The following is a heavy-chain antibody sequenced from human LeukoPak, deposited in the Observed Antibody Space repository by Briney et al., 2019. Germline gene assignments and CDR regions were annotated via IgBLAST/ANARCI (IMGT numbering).Heavy chain of an antibody. CDR2: INTNTGNP. CDR1: GYTFTSYA. D-gene: IGHD3-22*01. CDR3: ARELGYDSSGYFAPYYYYYYYMDV. Sequence: ASVKVSCKASGYTFTSYAMNWVRQAPGQGLEWMGWINTNTGNPTYAQGFTGRFVFSLDTSVSTAYLQISSLKAEDTAVYYCARELGYDSSGYFAPYYYYYYYMDVWGKGTTVTVSS. V-gene: IGHV7-4-1*02. J-gene: IGHJ6*03.